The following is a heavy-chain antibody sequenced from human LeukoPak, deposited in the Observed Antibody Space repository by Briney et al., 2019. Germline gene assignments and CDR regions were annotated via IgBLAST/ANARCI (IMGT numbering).Heavy chain of an antibody. CDR1: GYTFTGYY. D-gene: IGHD3-10*01. CDR3: ARGSRLIPLLSGGVYGSGDLYYYYYGMDV. J-gene: IGHJ6*02. V-gene: IGHV1-2*06. CDR2: INPNSGGT. Sequence: ASVKVSCKASGYTFTGYYMHWVRQAPGQGLEWMGRINPNSGGTNYAQKFQGRVTMTRDTSISTAYMELSSLRSEDTAVYYCARGSRLIPLLSGGVYGSGDLYYYYYGMDVWGQGTTVTVSS.